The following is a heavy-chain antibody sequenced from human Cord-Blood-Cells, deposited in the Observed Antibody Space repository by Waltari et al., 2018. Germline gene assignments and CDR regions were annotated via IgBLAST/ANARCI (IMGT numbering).Heavy chain of an antibody. D-gene: IGHD6-13*01. J-gene: IGHJ2*01. CDR2: IYYSGST. CDR1: GGSISSSSYY. V-gene: IGHV4-39*01. Sequence: QLQLQESGPGLVKPSETLSLTCTVSGGSISSSSYYWGWIRQPPGKGLEWIGSIYYSGSTYYTPSLKGRVTISVDTSKNQFSLKLSSVTAADTAVYYCARHTSNSSWYWYFDLWGRGTLVTVSS. CDR3: ARHTSNSSWYWYFDL.